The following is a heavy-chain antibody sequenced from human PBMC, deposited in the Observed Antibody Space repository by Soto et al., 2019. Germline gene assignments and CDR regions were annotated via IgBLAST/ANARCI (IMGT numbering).Heavy chain of an antibody. J-gene: IGHJ5*02. CDR3: ASFVAYSSGWYYFDP. CDR1: GFTFSSYA. CDR2: ISGSGGSA. V-gene: IGHV3-23*01. D-gene: IGHD6-19*01. Sequence: PGGSLRLSCAASGFTFSSYAMSWVRQAPGKGLEWVAAISGSGGSAYYADSVKGRFTISRANSKNTLYLQMNSLRADDTAVDYCASFVAYSSGWYYFDPWGQGTLVTVSS.